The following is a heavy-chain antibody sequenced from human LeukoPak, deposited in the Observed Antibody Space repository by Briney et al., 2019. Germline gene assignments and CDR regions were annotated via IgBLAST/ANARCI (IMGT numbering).Heavy chain of an antibody. V-gene: IGHV3-30*03. J-gene: IGHJ4*02. CDR2: ISYDGSNK. CDR3: ATPSGSFDY. D-gene: IGHD3-10*01. Sequence: GGSLRLSCAASGFTFSSYGMHWVRQAPAKGLEWVAVISYDGSNKYYADSVKGRFTISRDNSKNTLYLQMNSLRAEDTAVYYCATPSGSFDYWGQGTLVTVSS. CDR1: GFTFSSYG.